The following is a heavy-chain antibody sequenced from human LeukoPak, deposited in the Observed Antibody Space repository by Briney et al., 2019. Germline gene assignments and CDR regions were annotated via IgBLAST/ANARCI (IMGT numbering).Heavy chain of an antibody. Sequence: GWSLRLSCAASGFTFSNAWMSWVRQAPGKGLEWVGRIKSKTDGGTTDYAAPVKGRFTISRDDTKNTLYLQMNSLKTEDTAVYYCTTETAPVGFDPWGQGTLVTVSS. J-gene: IGHJ5*02. CDR1: GFTFSNAW. CDR3: TTETAPVGFDP. V-gene: IGHV3-15*01. CDR2: IKSKTDGGTT.